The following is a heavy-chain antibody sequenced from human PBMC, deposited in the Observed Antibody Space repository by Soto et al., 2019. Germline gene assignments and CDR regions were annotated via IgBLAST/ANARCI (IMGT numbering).Heavy chain of an antibody. CDR1: GGSITSANW. Sequence: SETLSLTCAVSGGSITSANWWTWVRQPPGGGLEWIGEVSHSGITNYKASLKSRVTMSVDKTKNDVSLKLTSVTAADTAVYYCARVLRGWFDPWGQGTPVTVSS. J-gene: IGHJ5*02. CDR2: VSHSGIT. V-gene: IGHV4-4*02. CDR3: ARVLRGWFDP.